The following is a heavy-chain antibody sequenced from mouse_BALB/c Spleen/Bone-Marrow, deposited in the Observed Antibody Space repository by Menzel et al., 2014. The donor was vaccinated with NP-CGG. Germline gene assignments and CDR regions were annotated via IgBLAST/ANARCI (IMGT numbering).Heavy chain of an antibody. D-gene: IGHD2-3*01. CDR1: GFTFSNYA. V-gene: IGHV5-9-3*01. J-gene: IGHJ2*01. CDR2: ISSGGSYT. Sequence: EVQLQESGGGLVKPGGSLKLSCAASGFTFSNYAMSWVRQAPEKRLEWVAIISSGGSYTYYPDSVKGRFTISRDNAKTILYLKMRSVRSEDTAMYYCARQDGFDYWGQGTTLTVSS. CDR3: ARQDGFDY.